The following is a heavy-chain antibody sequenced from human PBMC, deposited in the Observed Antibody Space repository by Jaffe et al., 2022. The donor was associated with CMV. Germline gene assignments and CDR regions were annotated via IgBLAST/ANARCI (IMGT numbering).Heavy chain of an antibody. Sequence: QVQLVQSGAEVKKPGSSVKVSCKASGGTFSSYAISWVRQAPGQGLEWMGRIIPILGIANYAQKFQGRVTITADKSTSTAYMELSSLRSEDTAVYYCARDRATISWGYDYWGQGTLVTVSS. J-gene: IGHJ4*02. CDR2: IIPILGIA. V-gene: IGHV1-69*09. D-gene: IGHD5-12*01. CDR1: GGTFSSYA. CDR3: ARDRATISWGYDY.